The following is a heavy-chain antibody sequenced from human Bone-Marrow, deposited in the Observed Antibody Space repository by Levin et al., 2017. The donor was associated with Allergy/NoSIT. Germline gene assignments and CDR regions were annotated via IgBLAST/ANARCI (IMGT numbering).Heavy chain of an antibody. J-gene: IGHJ4*02. V-gene: IGHV1-3*02. D-gene: IGHD2-2*01. CDR3: ARSRPTSGLLDH. CDR1: GYTFNSFA. Sequence: ASVKVSCKASGYTFNSFAIHWVRQAPGQRPEWMGWSNAGNYNTKYAQEFEGRVTMTRDTSASTAYMELNSLRFEDMAVYYCARSRPTSGLLDHWGQGTLVTVSS. CDR2: SNAGNYNT.